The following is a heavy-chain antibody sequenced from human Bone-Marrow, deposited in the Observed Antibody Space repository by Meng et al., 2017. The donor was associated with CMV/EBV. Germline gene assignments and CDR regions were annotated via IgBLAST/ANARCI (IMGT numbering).Heavy chain of an antibody. D-gene: IGHD3-10*01. CDR3: AIDGIEYYGSGSHSDH. V-gene: IGHV1-18*01. Sequence: ASVKVSCKASGYTFASYGINWVRQAPGQGLEWMGWIGAYNGNTNYAQKLQGRVTMTTEISTSTAYMELRSLRSDDTAVYFCAIDGIEYYGSGSHSDHWGQGTPVTVSS. CDR1: GYTFASYG. CDR2: IGAYNGNT. J-gene: IGHJ4*02.